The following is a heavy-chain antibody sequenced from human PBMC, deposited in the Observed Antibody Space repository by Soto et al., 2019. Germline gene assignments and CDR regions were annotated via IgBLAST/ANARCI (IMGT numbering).Heavy chain of an antibody. CDR2: IIPIFGTA. D-gene: IGHD2-2*01. J-gene: IGHJ4*02. V-gene: IGHV1-69*06. CDR3: AGRCDGTSCLRHFAY. CDR1: GGTFNTYV. Sequence: QVQLVQSGAEVKKPGSSVKVSCRASGGTFNTYVINWERQAPGQGLEWMAGIIPIFGTANYAQKFQGRVTISADKSTSTAYMDLNSLRSEDTAVYYCAGRCDGTSCLRHFAYWGQGTLVTVSS.